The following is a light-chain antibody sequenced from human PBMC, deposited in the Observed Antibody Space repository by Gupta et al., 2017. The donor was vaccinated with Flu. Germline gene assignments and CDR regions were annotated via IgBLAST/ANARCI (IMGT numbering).Light chain of an antibody. CDR3: QQDSLSHI. CDR2: GSS. J-gene: IGKJ2*01. Sequence: PRSLSLPPGDRVTLACTASQSVNVIFLVWSQHKPGPTPRLLIYGSSSRAAGTPDRFSGSGSGTYFALPISGLEPEDFAVYFWQQDSLSHIFGQGTKMEIK. V-gene: IGKV3-20*01. CDR1: QSVNVIF.